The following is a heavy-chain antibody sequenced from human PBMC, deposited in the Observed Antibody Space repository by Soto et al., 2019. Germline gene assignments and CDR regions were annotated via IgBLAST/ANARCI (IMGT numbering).Heavy chain of an antibody. J-gene: IGHJ3*01. CDR2: IHSDGSTT. CDR1: GFTFSNYI. Sequence: PGGSLRLSCAASGFTFSNYIVHWVRHAPGQGLVWVSHIHSDGSTTTYADSVKGRFTISRDNAKNTLYLQMNSLRAEDTAVYYCVRGDKGGFDLWGQGTTVTVSS. D-gene: IGHD2-21*02. V-gene: IGHV3-74*01. CDR3: VRGDKGGFDL.